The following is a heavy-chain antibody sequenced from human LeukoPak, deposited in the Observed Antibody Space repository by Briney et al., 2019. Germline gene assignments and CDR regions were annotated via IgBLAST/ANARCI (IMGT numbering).Heavy chain of an antibody. CDR3: ARDGFEVQQQLVHFDY. CDR2: ISAYNGNT. Sequence: ASVKVSCKASGYTFTSYGISWVRQAPGQVLGWMGWISAYNGNTNYAQKLQGRVTMTTDTSTSTAYMELRSLRSDDTAVYYCARDGFEVQQQLVHFDYWGQGTLVTVSS. V-gene: IGHV1-18*01. J-gene: IGHJ4*02. D-gene: IGHD6-13*01. CDR1: GYTFTSYG.